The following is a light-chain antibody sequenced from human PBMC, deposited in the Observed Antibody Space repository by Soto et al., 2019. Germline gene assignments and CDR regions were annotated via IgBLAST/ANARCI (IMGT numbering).Light chain of an antibody. Sequence: EVVLTQSPGALSLSPGEGVTLSCRASQNIRGNELAWYRQKRGQAPRLLIYGGSSRAEGIPDRFSGSGPGTTFALTISRLEPEESAVYYCQDYGTSHPWTFGHGTKLEIK. J-gene: IGKJ1*01. CDR3: QDYGTSHPWT. CDR2: GGS. V-gene: IGKV3-20*01. CDR1: QNIRGNE.